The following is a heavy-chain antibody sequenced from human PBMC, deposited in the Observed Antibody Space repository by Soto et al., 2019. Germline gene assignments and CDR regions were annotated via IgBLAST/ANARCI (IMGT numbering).Heavy chain of an antibody. Sequence: SVKVSCKASGGTFSSYAISWVRQAPGQGLGWMGGIIPIFGTANYAQKFQGRVTITADESTITAYMELSSLRSEDTAVYYCARGRAPIAAPSITMIVVVNFDIWGQGTMVTVSS. J-gene: IGHJ3*02. CDR2: IIPIFGTA. CDR1: GGTFSSYA. V-gene: IGHV1-69*13. CDR3: ARGRAPIAAPSITMIVVVNFDI. D-gene: IGHD3-22*01.